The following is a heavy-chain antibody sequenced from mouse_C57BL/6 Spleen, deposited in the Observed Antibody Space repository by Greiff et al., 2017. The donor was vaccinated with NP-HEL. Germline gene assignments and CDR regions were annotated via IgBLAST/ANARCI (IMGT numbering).Heavy chain of an antibody. CDR2: ISNGGGST. J-gene: IGHJ1*03. Sequence: GQLVESGGGLVQPGGSLKLSCAASGFTFSDYYMYWVRQTPEKRLEWVAYISNGGGSTYYPDTVKGRFTISRDNAKNTLYLQMSRLKSEDTAMYYCARQDYYGSSYWYFDVWGTGTTVTVSS. CDR1: GFTFSDYY. D-gene: IGHD1-1*01. V-gene: IGHV5-12*01. CDR3: ARQDYYGSSYWYFDV.